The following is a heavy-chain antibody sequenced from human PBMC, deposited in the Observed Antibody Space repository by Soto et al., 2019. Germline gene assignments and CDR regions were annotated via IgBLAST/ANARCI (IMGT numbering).Heavy chain of an antibody. CDR1: GFTFGDYT. D-gene: IGHD2-2*02. J-gene: IGHJ6*02. V-gene: IGHV3-49*04. Sequence: SCTASGFTFGDYTMTWVRQAPGKGLEWVGLIRRRALGGTTEYAASVRGRFTISRDDSKSIAYLQMNSLKTEDTAVYYCTRAHCSSTSCYKVYGMDVWGQGTTVTVS. CDR2: IRRRALGGTT. CDR3: TRAHCSSTSCYKVYGMDV.